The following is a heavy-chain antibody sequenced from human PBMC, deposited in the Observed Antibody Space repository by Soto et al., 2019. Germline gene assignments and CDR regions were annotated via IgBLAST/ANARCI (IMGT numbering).Heavy chain of an antibody. CDR1: GFTFSSYA. CDR3: ARSHQGVAYYDFWSGVYYYYGMDV. CDR2: ISYDGSNK. V-gene: IGHV3-30-3*01. D-gene: IGHD3-3*01. Sequence: GGSPRLSCAAPGFTFSSYAIHRVRPAPGKGLGGGAVISYDGSNKYYADSVKGRFTISRDNSKNTLYLQMNSPRAEDTAVYYCARSHQGVAYYDFWSGVYYYYGMDVWGQGTTVTVSS. J-gene: IGHJ6*02.